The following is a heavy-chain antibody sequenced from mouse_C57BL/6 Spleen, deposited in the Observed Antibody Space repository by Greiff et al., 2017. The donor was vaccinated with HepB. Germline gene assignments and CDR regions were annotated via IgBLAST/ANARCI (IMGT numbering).Heavy chain of an antibody. J-gene: IGHJ3*01. V-gene: IGHV14-1*01. CDR1: GFNIKDYY. D-gene: IGHD2-3*01. CDR3: TTAVGYSPFAY. CDR2: IDPEDGDT. Sequence: VQLQQSGAELVRPGASVKLSCTASGFNIKDYYMHWVKQRPEQGLEWIGRIDPEDGDTEYAPKFQGKATMTADTSSNTAYLRLSSLTSENTAVYYCTTAVGYSPFAYWGQGTLVTVSA.